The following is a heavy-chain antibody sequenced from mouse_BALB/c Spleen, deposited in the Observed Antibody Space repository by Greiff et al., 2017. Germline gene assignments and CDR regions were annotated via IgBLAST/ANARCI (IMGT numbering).Heavy chain of an antibody. CDR3: ARFYGYDRFDY. CDR1: GFTFSSYA. CDR2: ISSGGST. Sequence: EVNVVESGGGLVKPGGSLKLSCAASGFTFSSYAMSWVRQTPEKRLEWVASISSGGSTYYPDSVKGRFTISRDNARNILYLQMSSLRSEDTAMYYCARFYGYDRFDYWGQGTTLTVSS. V-gene: IGHV5-6-5*01. D-gene: IGHD2-2*01. J-gene: IGHJ2*01.